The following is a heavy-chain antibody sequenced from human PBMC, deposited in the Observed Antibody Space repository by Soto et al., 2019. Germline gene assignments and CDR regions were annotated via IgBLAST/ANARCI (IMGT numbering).Heavy chain of an antibody. V-gene: IGHV3-11*01. J-gene: IGHJ4*01. CDR2: INPRGETR. D-gene: IGHD1-1*01. CDR3: ARSGLPLIEILDY. Sequence: PGGSLRLSCAASGFTFSDYYINWIRQAPGQGLEWLSFINPRGETRYIADSIRGRFTFSRDNARRSLYVQMNSLRAEDTAVYYCARSGLPLIEILDYWGHGTLVTVSS. CDR1: GFTFSDYY.